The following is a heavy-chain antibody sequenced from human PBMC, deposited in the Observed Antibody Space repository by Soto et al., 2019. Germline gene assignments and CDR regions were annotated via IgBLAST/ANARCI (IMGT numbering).Heavy chain of an antibody. CDR1: GFTFSSYA. J-gene: IGHJ4*02. D-gene: IGHD3-10*01. CDR3: AKDRGVRGVIAPKSDY. V-gene: IGHV3-23*01. Sequence: PGGSLRLSCAASGFTFSSYAMSWVRQAPGKGLEWVSAISGSGGSTYYADSVKGRFTISRDNSKNTLYLQMNSLRAEDTAVYYCAKDRGVRGVIAPKSDYWGQGTLVTVSS. CDR2: ISGSGGST.